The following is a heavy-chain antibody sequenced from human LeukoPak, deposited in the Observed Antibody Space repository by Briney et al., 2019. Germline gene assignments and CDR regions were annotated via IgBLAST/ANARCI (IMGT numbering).Heavy chain of an antibody. CDR3: ARNPLTMVRGVVRPYYFDY. Sequence: SETLSLTCTVSGGSISSYYWSWIRQPPGKGLEWIGYIYYTGNTNYNPSFKSRVTISVDTSKNQFSLKLSSVTAADTAVYYCARNPLTMVRGVVRPYYFDYWGQGTLVTVSS. J-gene: IGHJ4*02. CDR2: IYYTGNT. CDR1: GGSISSYY. V-gene: IGHV4-59*12. D-gene: IGHD3-10*01.